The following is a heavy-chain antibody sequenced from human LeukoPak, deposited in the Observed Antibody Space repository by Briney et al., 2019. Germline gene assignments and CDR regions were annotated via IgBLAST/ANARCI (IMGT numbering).Heavy chain of an antibody. CDR2: ITSSSSTI. CDR3: TRGRGARPYFDY. CDR1: GFTFSSYA. V-gene: IGHV3-48*02. J-gene: IGHJ4*02. Sequence: PGGSLRLSCAASGFTFSSYAMNWVRQAPGKGLEWLSYITSSSSTIYYADSVKGRFTISRDNGKNSLYLQMNSLTDEDTAVYYCTRGRGARPYFDYWGQGTLVTVSS.